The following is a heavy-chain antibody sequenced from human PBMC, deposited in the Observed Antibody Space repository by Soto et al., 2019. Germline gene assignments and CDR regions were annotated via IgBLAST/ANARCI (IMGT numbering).Heavy chain of an antibody. CDR2: IYYSGST. Sequence: PSETLSLTCTVSGGSISSYYWSWIRQPPGKGLEWIGYIYYSGSTNYNPSLKSRVTISVDTSKNQFSLKLSSVTAADTAVYYCARCSPPPRIRFFGVVPPLRMDVWGNGTTVTVSS. CDR3: ARCSPPPRIRFFGVVPPLRMDV. D-gene: IGHD3-3*01. CDR1: GGSISSYY. J-gene: IGHJ6*03. V-gene: IGHV4-59*12.